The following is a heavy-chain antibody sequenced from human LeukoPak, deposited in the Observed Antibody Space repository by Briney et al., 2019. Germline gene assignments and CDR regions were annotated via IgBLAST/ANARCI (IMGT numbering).Heavy chain of an antibody. V-gene: IGHV1-18*04. CDR3: ARDPSNTSGWSPYFDY. D-gene: IGHD6-13*01. CDR2: ISAYNRDT. CDR1: GYTYTNHV. Sequence: GASVIVSCKASGYTYTNHVITWVRQAPGQGLELMRWISAYNRDTRYAQNFQGRVTLITESSTNTAYMELRSLTSDDTAVYYCARDPSNTSGWSPYFDYWGQGTLVTVSA. J-gene: IGHJ4*02.